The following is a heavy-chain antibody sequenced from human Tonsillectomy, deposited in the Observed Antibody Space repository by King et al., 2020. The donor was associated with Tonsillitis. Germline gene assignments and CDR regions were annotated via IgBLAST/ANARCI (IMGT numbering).Heavy chain of an antibody. V-gene: IGHV1-18*04. D-gene: IGHD2-2*01. Sequence: QLVQSGAEVKKPGASVTVSCKASGYTFTSHGISWLRQAPGKGLEWMGWISAYNGDTNYAQRPQGRVTMTRDTSTSTAYMELRSLRSDDTAVYYCARDMHGSIPTFDAFNICGQGTMVTVSS. CDR1: GYTFTSHG. J-gene: IGHJ3*02. CDR3: ARDMHGSIPTFDAFNI. CDR2: ISAYNGDT.